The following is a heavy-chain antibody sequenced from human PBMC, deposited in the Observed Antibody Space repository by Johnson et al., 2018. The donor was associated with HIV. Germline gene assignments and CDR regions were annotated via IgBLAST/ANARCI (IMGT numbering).Heavy chain of an antibody. V-gene: IGHV3-30*04. CDR2: ISYDGSNE. J-gene: IGHJ3*02. CDR1: GFTFSSYA. CDR3: AKDQGWFGEFMNAFDI. D-gene: IGHD3-10*01. Sequence: VQLVESGGGVVQPGRSLRLSCAASGFTFSSYAMHWVRQAPGKGLAWVAVISYDGSNEYYADSVKGRFTISRDNSKNTVYLEMNSLRAEDTAVYYCAKDQGWFGEFMNAFDIWGQGTMVTVSS.